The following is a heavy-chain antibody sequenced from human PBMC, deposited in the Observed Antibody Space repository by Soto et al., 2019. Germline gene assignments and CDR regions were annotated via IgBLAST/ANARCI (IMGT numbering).Heavy chain of an antibody. J-gene: IGHJ5*02. CDR2: ISHGGNLK. V-gene: IGHV3-30*18. CDR3: AKEPTMYTASWYFT. CDR1: GFSFSDYG. D-gene: IGHD6-13*01. Sequence: GGSLRLSCAASGFSFSDYGMHWVRQGPGKGLEWVGVISHGGNLKHYADSVKGRFTFSRDNSNNTLFLQMNSLRVEDTAVYYCAKEPTMYTASWYFTWGQGTLVTVSS.